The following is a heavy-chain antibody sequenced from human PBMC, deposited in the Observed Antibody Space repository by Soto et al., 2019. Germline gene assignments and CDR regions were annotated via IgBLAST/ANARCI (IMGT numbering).Heavy chain of an antibody. CDR3: ARRTSGWYLDY. D-gene: IGHD6-19*01. V-gene: IGHV3-23*04. J-gene: IGHJ4*02. CDR2: ISGSGGST. Sequence: EVQLVESGGGLVQPGGSLRLSCAASGLIFSDYHMDWVRQAPGKGLEWVSVISGSGGSTYYADSVKGRFTISRDNSKNTLYLQMNSLRAEDTAVYYCARRTSGWYLDYWGQGTLVTVSS. CDR1: GLIFSDYH.